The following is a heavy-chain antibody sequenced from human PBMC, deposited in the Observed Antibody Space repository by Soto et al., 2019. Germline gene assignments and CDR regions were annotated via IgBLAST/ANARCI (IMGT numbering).Heavy chain of an antibody. D-gene: IGHD1-1*01. Sequence: ETLSLTCTVSGASISGFYWSWIRKSAGKGLEWIGRIYATGTTDYNPSLKSRVMMSVGTSKKQFSLKLRSVTAADTAVYYCVRDGTKTLRDWFDPWGQGISVTVSS. CDR2: IYATGTT. V-gene: IGHV4-4*07. J-gene: IGHJ5*02. CDR3: VRDGTKTLRDWFDP. CDR1: GASISGFY.